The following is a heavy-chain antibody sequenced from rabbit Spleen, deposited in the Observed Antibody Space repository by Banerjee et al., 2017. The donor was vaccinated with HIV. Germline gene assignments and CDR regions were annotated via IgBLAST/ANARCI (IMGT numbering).Heavy chain of an antibody. CDR3: ARDTGSSFSSYGMDL. J-gene: IGHJ6*01. Sequence: QEQLVESGGGLVQPGGSLKLSCKASGFDFSNYGVSWVRQPPGKGLEWIGYIDPIFHSTVYASWVNGRFTISSHNAQNTLYLQLNSLTAADTATYFCARDTGSSFSSYGMDLWGPGTLVTVS. CDR2: IDPIFHST. D-gene: IGHD8-1*01. CDR1: GFDFSNYG. V-gene: IGHV1S47*01.